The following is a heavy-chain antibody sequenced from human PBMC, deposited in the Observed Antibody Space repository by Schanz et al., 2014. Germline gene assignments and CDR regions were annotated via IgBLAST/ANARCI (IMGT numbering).Heavy chain of an antibody. CDR2: ISAYNGDT. V-gene: IGHV1-18*04. J-gene: IGHJ4*02. D-gene: IGHD2-2*01. CDR3: GRGPPFVPAEAIAY. CDR1: GYTFTSYG. Sequence: QVQLVQSGGEVKTPGASVKVSCKASGYTFTSYGINWVRQAPGQGLEWMGWISAYNGDTNYAQKVQGRVTLTTDTSANTAYMELTRLRSDDTAVYFCGRGPPFVPAEAIAYWGQGTLVTVSS.